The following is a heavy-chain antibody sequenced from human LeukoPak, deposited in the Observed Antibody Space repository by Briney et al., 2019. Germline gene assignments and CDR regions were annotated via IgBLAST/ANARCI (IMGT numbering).Heavy chain of an antibody. CDR3: ARGQYSSSWRPLNYYYYYGMDV. D-gene: IGHD6-13*01. CDR2: IYYSGST. Sequence: PSETLSLTCAVYGGSFSDYYWSWIRQHPGKGLEWIGYIYYSGSTYYNPSLKSRVTISVDTSKNQFSLKLSSVTAADTAVYYCARGQYSSSWRPLNYYYYYGMDVWGQGTTVTVSS. V-gene: IGHV4-31*11. J-gene: IGHJ6*02. CDR1: GGSFSDYY.